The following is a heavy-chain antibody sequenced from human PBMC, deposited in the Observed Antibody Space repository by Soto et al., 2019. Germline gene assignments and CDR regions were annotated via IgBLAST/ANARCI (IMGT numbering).Heavy chain of an antibody. D-gene: IGHD2-21*02. Sequence: QVQLQESGPGLVKPSQTLSLTCTVSGGSISSGGYYWSWIRQHPGKGLEWIGYIYYSGSTYYNPSLKSRVTISVDTSKNQFSLKLSSVTAADTAVYYCERATWPVVTPRKSSYWYFDLWGRGTLVTVSS. V-gene: IGHV4-31*03. CDR2: IYYSGST. CDR3: ERATWPVVTPRKSSYWYFDL. CDR1: GGSISSGGYY. J-gene: IGHJ2*01.